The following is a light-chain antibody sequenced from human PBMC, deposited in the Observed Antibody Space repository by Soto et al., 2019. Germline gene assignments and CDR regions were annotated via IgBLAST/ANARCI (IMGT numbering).Light chain of an antibody. CDR1: QSVSSN. V-gene: IGKV3-15*01. Sequence: EIVVTQSPATLSVSPWERATLSWRASQSVSSNLAWYQQKPGQAPRLLIYGASTRATGIPARFSGSGSGTEFTLTISSLQSEDFAVYYCQQYNNWPGTFGQGTKVDIK. CDR3: QQYNNWPGT. CDR2: GAS. J-gene: IGKJ1*01.